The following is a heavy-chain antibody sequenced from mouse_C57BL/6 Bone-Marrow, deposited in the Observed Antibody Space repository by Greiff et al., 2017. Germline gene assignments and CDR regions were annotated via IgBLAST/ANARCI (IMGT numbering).Heavy chain of an antibody. CDR2: IYPSDSET. Sequence: VQLQQPGAELVRPGSSVKLSCKASGYTFTSYWLDWVKQRPGQGLEWIGNIYPSDSETHYNQKFKDKATLTVDKSSSTAYMQLSSLTSEDSAVYYCARSGELAPDYWYQGTALTVSS. V-gene: IGHV1-61*01. CDR3: ARSGELAPDY. J-gene: IGHJ2*01. CDR1: GYTFTSYW. D-gene: IGHD4-1*01.